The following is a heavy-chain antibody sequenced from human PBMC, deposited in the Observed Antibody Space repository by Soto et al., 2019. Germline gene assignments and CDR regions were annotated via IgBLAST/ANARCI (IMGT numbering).Heavy chain of an antibody. Sequence: QVQLVESGGGVVQPGRSLRLSCAASGFTFSSYGMHWVRQAPGKGLEWVAVISYDGSNKYYADSVKGRFTISRDNSKNTLYLQMNSLRAEDTAVYYCAKVYSAMDTWSFDYWGQGTLVTVSS. CDR2: ISYDGSNK. D-gene: IGHD5-18*01. J-gene: IGHJ4*02. V-gene: IGHV3-30*18. CDR3: AKVYSAMDTWSFDY. CDR1: GFTFSSYG.